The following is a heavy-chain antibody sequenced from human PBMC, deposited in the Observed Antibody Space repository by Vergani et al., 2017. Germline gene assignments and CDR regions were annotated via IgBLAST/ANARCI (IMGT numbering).Heavy chain of an antibody. CDR2: ISSSSSTI. CDR3: ARDDPYYYYYGMDV. V-gene: IGHV3-48*02. CDR1: GFTFSSYS. J-gene: IGHJ6*02. Sequence: EVQLVESGGGLVQPGGSLRLSCAASGFTFSSYSMNWVRQAPGKGLEWVSSISSSSSTIYYADSVKGRFTISRDNAKNSLYLQMNSLRDDDTAVYYCARDDPYYYYYGMDVWGQGTTVTVSS.